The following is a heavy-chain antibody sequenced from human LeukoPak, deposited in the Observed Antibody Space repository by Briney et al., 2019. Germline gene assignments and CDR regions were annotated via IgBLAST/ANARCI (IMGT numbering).Heavy chain of an antibody. CDR1: GFTFSTYG. V-gene: IGHV3-33*01. D-gene: IGHD7-27*01. Sequence: PGGSLRLSCAASGFTFSTYGMHWVRQAPGEGLEWVALMWSDGSNVYYADSVKGRFTISRDNSKNTLYLQMHSLRAEDTAVYYCARDHSPKWGSGERYFDFWGQGTLVTVSS. CDR2: MWSDGSNV. CDR3: ARDHSPKWGSGERYFDF. J-gene: IGHJ4*02.